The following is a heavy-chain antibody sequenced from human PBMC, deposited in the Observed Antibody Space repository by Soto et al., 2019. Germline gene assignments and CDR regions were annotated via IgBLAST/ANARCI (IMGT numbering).Heavy chain of an antibody. CDR1: GFTVSSNY. Sequence: GGSLRLSCAASGFTVSSNYMSWVLQAPGKGLEWVSVIYSGGSTYYADSVKGRFTISRDNSKNTLYLQMNSLRAEDTAVYYCARMNVGSGWYPKWFDPWGQGTLVTVSS. CDR3: ARMNVGSGWYPKWFDP. V-gene: IGHV3-66*01. D-gene: IGHD6-19*01. J-gene: IGHJ5*02. CDR2: IYSGGST.